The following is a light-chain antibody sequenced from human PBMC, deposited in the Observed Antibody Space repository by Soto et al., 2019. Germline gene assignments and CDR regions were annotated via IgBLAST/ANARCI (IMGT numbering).Light chain of an antibody. CDR3: SSYAGSNNLV. Sequence: QSALTQPPSASGSPGQSVTISCTGTGSDVGGYNYVSWYQQHPGKAPKLMIYEVNKRPSGVPDRFSGSKSGNTASLTVSGLQAEDEAEYYCSSYAGSNNLVFGGGTKLTVL. CDR1: GSDVGGYNY. CDR2: EVN. J-gene: IGLJ2*01. V-gene: IGLV2-8*01.